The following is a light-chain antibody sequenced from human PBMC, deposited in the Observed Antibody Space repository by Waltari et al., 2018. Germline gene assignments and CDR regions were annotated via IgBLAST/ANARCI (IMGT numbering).Light chain of an antibody. Sequence: KLTQSPSSRSHSVGDRVTITCRASESISNSLNWYQQKPGKAPKLLIYASSRVQSGVPSRFSGRGSGTDFTLTINSLQPEDFAAYYCHQTYSPHRPLGQGTKVQIK. CDR2: ASS. V-gene: IGKV1-39*01. J-gene: IGKJ1*01. CDR3: HQTYSPHRP. CDR1: ESISNS.